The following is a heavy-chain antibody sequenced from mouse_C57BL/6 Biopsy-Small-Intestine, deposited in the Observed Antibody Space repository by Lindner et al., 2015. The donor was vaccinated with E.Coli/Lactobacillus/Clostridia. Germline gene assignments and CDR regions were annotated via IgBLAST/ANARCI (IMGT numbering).Heavy chain of an antibody. CDR1: GYTFTSYG. V-gene: IGHV1-81*01. Sequence: VQLQESGAELARPGASVKLSCKASGYTFTSYGISWVKQRTGQGLEWIGEIYPRSGNTYYNEKFKGKATLTADKSSSTAYMELRSPTSEDSAVYFCARRPFDYWGQGTTLTVSS. CDR2: IYPRSGNT. J-gene: IGHJ2*01. CDR3: ARRPFDY.